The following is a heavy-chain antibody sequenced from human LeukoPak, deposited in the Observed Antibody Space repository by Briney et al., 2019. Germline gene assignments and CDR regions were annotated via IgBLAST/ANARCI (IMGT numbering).Heavy chain of an antibody. CDR3: ARDAPHSGSYYFLHY. J-gene: IGHJ4*02. CDR1: GGTFSSYA. Sequence: GASVKVSCKASGGTFSSYAISWVRQAPGQGLEWMGGIIPIFGTANYAQKFQGRVTITTDESTSTAYMELSSLRSEDTAVYYCARDAPHSGSYYFLHYWGQGTLVTVSS. D-gene: IGHD1-26*01. CDR2: IIPIFGTA. V-gene: IGHV1-69*05.